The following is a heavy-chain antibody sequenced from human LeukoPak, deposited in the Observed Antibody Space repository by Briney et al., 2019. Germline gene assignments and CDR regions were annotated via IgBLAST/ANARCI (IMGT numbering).Heavy chain of an antibody. CDR3: AKARGYCSSTSCFRPFDY. CDR1: GFTFNYYG. J-gene: IGHJ4*02. D-gene: IGHD2-2*01. V-gene: IGHV3-30*02. CDR2: IRYDGSNK. Sequence: GGSLRLSCAASGFTFNYYGMHWVRQAPGKGLEWVAFIRYDGSNKYYTDPVKGRFTIPRDNSKHTLYLQMNSLRAEDTAVYYCAKARGYCSSTSCFRPFDYWGQGTLVTVSS.